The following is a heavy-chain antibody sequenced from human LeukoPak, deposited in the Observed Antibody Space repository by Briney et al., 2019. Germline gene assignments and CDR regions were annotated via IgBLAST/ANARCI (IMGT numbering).Heavy chain of an antibody. CDR1: GFSITDHH. Sequence: GGSLRLSCAGAGFSITDHHMDWVRQAPGKGLEWVSAISGSGGSTYYADSVKGRFTISRDNSKNTLYLQMNSLRAEDTAVYYCAKPYCSSTSCEFYYYYYMDVWGKGTTVTVSS. CDR3: AKPYCSSTSCEFYYYYYMDV. CDR2: ISGSGGST. V-gene: IGHV3-23*01. J-gene: IGHJ6*03. D-gene: IGHD2-2*01.